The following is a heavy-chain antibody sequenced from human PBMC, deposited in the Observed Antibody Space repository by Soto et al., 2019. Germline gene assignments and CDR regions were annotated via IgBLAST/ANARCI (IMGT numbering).Heavy chain of an antibody. J-gene: IGHJ6*02. CDR3: ARGVVVVTATYRMAV. D-gene: IGHD2-15*01. CDR2: INSNGGST. V-gene: IGHV3-64*01. Sequence: GGSLRLSCAASGFTFSTYGMHWVRQAPGKGLEYVSAINSNGGSTYYANSVKGRFTISRDNSKNTLYLQMGSLRAEDMAVYYCARGVVVVTATYRMAVWGQGTTVTVSS. CDR1: GFTFSTYG.